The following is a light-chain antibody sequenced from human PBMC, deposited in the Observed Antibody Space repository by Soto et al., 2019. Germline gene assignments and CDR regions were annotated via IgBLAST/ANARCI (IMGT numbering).Light chain of an antibody. CDR2: GAS. V-gene: IGKV3-20*01. Sequence: EIVLTQSPGTLSLSPGERATLSCRASQSVSSSYLAWYQQKPGQAPGLLIYGASSRATGIPDRFSGSGSGTDFTLTISSLEPEDFAVYYCQQYGSSPRTFGPGTKVDIK. CDR1: QSVSSSY. CDR3: QQYGSSPRT. J-gene: IGKJ3*01.